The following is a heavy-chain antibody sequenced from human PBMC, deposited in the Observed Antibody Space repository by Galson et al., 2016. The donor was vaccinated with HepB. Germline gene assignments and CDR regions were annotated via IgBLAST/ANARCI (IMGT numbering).Heavy chain of an antibody. Sequence: SLRLSCAASGFFFSGRAMSWVRQAPGKGLEWVSGIDRYGGTTGYAASVKGRFTISRDNSKNTLYLQMNSLRTEDTAVYYCARDDDSGGRGSPDYWGQGTLFTVSP. J-gene: IGHJ4*02. CDR3: ARDDDSGGRGSPDY. D-gene: IGHD3-3*01. CDR2: IDRYGGTT. CDR1: GFFFSGRA. V-gene: IGHV3-23*01.